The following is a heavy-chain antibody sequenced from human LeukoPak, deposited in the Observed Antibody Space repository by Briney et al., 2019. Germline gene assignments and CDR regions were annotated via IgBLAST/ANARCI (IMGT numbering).Heavy chain of an antibody. Sequence: PGGSLRLSCAASGFTFSSYGMQWVRQAPGKGLEWVAFIRYDGSNKYYADSVKGRFTISRDNSKNTLYLQMNSLRAEDTAVYYCAKGLLEWLLSYMDVWGKGTTVTVSS. CDR1: GFTFSSYG. J-gene: IGHJ6*03. CDR3: AKGLLEWLLSYMDV. CDR2: IRYDGSNK. V-gene: IGHV3-30*02. D-gene: IGHD3-3*01.